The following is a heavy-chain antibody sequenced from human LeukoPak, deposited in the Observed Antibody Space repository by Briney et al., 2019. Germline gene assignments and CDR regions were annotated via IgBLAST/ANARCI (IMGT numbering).Heavy chain of an antibody. J-gene: IGHJ6*03. CDR2: INWNGGST. Sequence: GGSLRLSCAASGFTFDDYGMSWVRQAPGKGLEWVSGINWNGGSTGYADSVKGRFTISRDNAKNSLYPQMNSLRVEDTAVYYCARDLYYYYMDVWGKGTTVTISS. CDR1: GFTFDDYG. CDR3: ARDLYYYYMDV. V-gene: IGHV3-20*04.